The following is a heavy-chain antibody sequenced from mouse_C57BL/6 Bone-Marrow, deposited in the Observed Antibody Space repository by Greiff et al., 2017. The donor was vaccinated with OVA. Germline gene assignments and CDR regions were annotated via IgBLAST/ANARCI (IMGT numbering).Heavy chain of an antibody. CDR1: GYNITSYW. CDR2: IDPSSGGT. CDR3: ARRPYDEDDFDY. J-gene: IGHJ2*02. V-gene: IGHV1-72*01. D-gene: IGHD2-12*01. Sequence: VQLQQPGAELVKPGASVKMSCKASGYNITSYWLHWVKQRPGRGLEWIGRIDPSSGGTKYNEKFKSKTTLTVDKPYSTAYMQLSSLTSEDSAVYYSARRPYDEDDFDYWGQGTSLTVSS.